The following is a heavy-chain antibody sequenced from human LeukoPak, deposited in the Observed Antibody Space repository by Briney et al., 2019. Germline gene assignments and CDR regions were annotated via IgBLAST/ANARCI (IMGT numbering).Heavy chain of an antibody. Sequence: PSETLSLTCAVYGGSFSSYYWSWIRQPPGKGLEWIGEINHSGSTNYNPSLKSRVTISVDTSKNQFSLKLSSVTAADTAVYYCARYRLWAGNDCWGQGTLVTVSS. J-gene: IGHJ4*02. CDR1: GGSFSSYY. CDR3: ARYRLWAGNDC. D-gene: IGHD6-19*01. CDR2: INHSGST. V-gene: IGHV4-34*01.